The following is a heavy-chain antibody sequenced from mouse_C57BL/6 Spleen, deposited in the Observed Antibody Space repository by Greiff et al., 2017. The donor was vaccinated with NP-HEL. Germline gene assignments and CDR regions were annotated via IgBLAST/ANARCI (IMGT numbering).Heavy chain of an antibody. CDR2: ISYDGSN. CDR3: ARARGGGYYWYFDV. CDR1: GYSITSGYY. Sequence: EVKVEESGPGLVKPSQSLSLTCSVTGYSITSGYYWNWIRQFPGNKLEWMGYISYDGSNNYNPSLKNRISITRDTSKNQFFLKLNSVTTEDTATYYCARARGGGYYWYFDVWGTGTTVTVSS. D-gene: IGHD1-1*02. J-gene: IGHJ1*03. V-gene: IGHV3-6*01.